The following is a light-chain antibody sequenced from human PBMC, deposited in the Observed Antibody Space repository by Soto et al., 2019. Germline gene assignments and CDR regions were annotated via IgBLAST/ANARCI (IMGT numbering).Light chain of an antibody. V-gene: IGKV3-15*01. CDR3: QQYDNWPWT. J-gene: IGKJ1*01. CDR1: QSISDT. Sequence: EIVMTQSPATLSVSPGGRATLSCRASQSISDTLAWYQPAPGQAPRLLIYGASRRATGFPARFSGSVSGTDFTLTISSLQSEDFAVYYGQQYDNWPWTFGQGTKVDIK. CDR2: GAS.